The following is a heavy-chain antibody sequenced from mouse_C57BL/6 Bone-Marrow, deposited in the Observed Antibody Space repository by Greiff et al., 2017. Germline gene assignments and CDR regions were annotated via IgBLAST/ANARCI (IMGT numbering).Heavy chain of an antibody. CDR3: ARSYYYGSSSFAY. Sequence: LVESGAELARPGASVKLSCKASGYTFTSYGISWVKQRTGQGLEWIGEIYPRSGNTYYNEKFKGKATLTADKSSSTAYMELRSLTSEDSAVYFCARSYYYGSSSFAYWGQGTLVTVSA. J-gene: IGHJ3*01. CDR2: IYPRSGNT. D-gene: IGHD1-1*01. CDR1: GYTFTSYG. V-gene: IGHV1-81*01.